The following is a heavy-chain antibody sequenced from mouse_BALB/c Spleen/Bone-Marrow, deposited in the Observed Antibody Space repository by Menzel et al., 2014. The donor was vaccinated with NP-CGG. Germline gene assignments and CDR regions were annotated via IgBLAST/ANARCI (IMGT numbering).Heavy chain of an antibody. Sequence: EVMLVESGGGLVKLGGSLKLSCAASGFTFSSYYMSWVRQTPEKRLELVAAINTNGGSTYYPDTVKGRFTISRDSAKDTLYLQMSSLKSEDTALYYCASLYDGYSVFVYWGQGTLVTVSA. CDR2: INTNGGST. J-gene: IGHJ3*01. CDR1: GFTFSSYY. D-gene: IGHD2-3*01. CDR3: ASLYDGYSVFVY. V-gene: IGHV5-6-2*01.